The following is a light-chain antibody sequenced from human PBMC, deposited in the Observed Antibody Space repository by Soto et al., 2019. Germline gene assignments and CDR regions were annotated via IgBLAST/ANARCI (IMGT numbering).Light chain of an antibody. J-gene: IGLJ3*02. V-gene: IGLV2-23*01. Sequence: QSALTQPASVSGSPGQSITISCTGTSSDIGTYNLVSWYQHHPGKAPKLMISEGSERPSGVSNRFSGSKSGNTASLTISGLQAEDEAAYYCCSYASGTSWVFGGGTKLTVL. CDR1: SSDIGTYNL. CDR3: CSYASGTSWV. CDR2: EGS.